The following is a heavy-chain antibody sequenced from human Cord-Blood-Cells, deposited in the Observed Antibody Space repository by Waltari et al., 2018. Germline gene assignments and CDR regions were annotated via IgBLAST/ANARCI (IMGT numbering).Heavy chain of an antibody. V-gene: IGHV4-39*01. Sequence: QLQLQASGPGLVKPSETLSLTCTVSGGSISSSSYYWGWFRQTPGKGLEWIGSLYYSGRTYYNPSLKSRVTISVDTSKNQFSLKLSSVTAADTAVYYCARRRYSSSWYDYWGQGTLVTVSS. CDR1: GGSISSSSYY. CDR3: ARRRYSSSWYDY. CDR2: LYYSGRT. J-gene: IGHJ4*02. D-gene: IGHD6-13*01.